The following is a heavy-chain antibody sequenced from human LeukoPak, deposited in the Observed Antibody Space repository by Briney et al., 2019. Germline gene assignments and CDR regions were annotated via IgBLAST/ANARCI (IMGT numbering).Heavy chain of an antibody. D-gene: IGHD1-26*01. Sequence: GGSLRLSCAASGFTVSANYMSWVRQAPGKGLEWVSVFYSGARTYYADSVKGRFTISRDTSKNTLNLQMNSLGAEDAAVYYCAGSSGSSHTFDYWGQGTLVTVSS. CDR3: AGSSGSSHTFDY. CDR1: GFTVSANY. CDR2: FYSGART. J-gene: IGHJ4*02. V-gene: IGHV3-53*01.